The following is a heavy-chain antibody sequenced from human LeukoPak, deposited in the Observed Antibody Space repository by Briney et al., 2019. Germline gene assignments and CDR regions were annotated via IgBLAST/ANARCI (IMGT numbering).Heavy chain of an antibody. CDR2: IWYDGSNK. V-gene: IGHV3-33*01. CDR3: ARDPSYYYDSSGYYYPY. CDR1: GFTFSSYG. J-gene: IGHJ4*02. D-gene: IGHD3-22*01. Sequence: GGSLRLSCAASGFTFSSYGMNWVRQAPGKGLEWVAVIWYDGSNKYYADSVKGRFTISRDNSKNTLYLQMNSLGAEDTAVYYCARDPSYYYDSSGYYYPYWGQGTLVTVSS.